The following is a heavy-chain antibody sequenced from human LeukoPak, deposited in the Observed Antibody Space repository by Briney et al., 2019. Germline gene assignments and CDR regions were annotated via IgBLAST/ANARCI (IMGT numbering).Heavy chain of an antibody. V-gene: IGHV3-15*01. Sequence: GGSLRLSCAASGVTVSTNHMSWVRQTPGKGLEWVGRIKSKTDGGTTDYAAPVKGRFTISRDDSKNTLYLQIDSLKTEDTALYYCTTAGDGYDVDAFDIWGQGTMVTVSS. CDR3: TTAGDGYDVDAFDI. J-gene: IGHJ3*02. CDR2: IKSKTDGGTT. CDR1: GVTVSTNH. D-gene: IGHD5-12*01.